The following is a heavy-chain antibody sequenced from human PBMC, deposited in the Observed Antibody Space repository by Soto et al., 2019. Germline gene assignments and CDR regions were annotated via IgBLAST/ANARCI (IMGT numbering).Heavy chain of an antibody. D-gene: IGHD5-12*01. CDR1: GYTFTCYY. V-gene: IGHV1-2*02. Sequence: XSVKVSWTASGYTFTCYYMHLVRQAPGQGLEWMGWINPNSGGTNYAQKFQGRVTMTRDTSISTAYMELSRLRSDDTAVYYCARDPSSGYHEVEDDWGQGTLVTVSS. CDR2: INPNSGGT. J-gene: IGHJ4*02. CDR3: ARDPSSGYHEVEDD.